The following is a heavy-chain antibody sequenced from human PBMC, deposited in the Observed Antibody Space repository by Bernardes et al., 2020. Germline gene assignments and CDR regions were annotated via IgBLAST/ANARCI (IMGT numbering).Heavy chain of an antibody. CDR1: GFTFSSYW. D-gene: IGHD3-10*01. Sequence: GVSLRLSCAASGFTFSSYWMHWVRQAPGKGLVWVSRINSDGSSTSYADSVKGRFTISRDNAKNTLYLQMNSLRAEDTAVYYCARDGESQLLWFGELWGGFDYWGQGTLVTVSS. V-gene: IGHV3-74*01. CDR3: ARDGESQLLWFGELWGGFDY. CDR2: INSDGSST. J-gene: IGHJ4*02.